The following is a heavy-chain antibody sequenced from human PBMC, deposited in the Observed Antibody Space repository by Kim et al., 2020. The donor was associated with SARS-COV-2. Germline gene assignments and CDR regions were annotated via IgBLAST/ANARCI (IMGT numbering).Heavy chain of an antibody. CDR2: INPSGGST. V-gene: IGHV1-46*01. Sequence: DSVKVSCKSSGYTFTTYFIHWVRQAPGQGLEWMGIINPSGGSTTYAQKFQGRVTMTRDTSTSTVYMELSSLTSEDTAVYYCARAPPENYGMDVWGQRTTV. J-gene: IGHJ6*02. CDR1: GYTFTTYF. CDR3: ARAPPENYGMDV.